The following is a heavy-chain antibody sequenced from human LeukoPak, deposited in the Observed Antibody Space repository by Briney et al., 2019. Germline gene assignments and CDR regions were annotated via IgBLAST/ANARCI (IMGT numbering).Heavy chain of an antibody. D-gene: IGHD4-17*01. Sequence: GGSLRLSCAASGFTVTSNYMSWVRQAPGKGLEWVSVIYSDGSTYYADSVKGRFTISRDNPKNTLYLQMNSLRAEDTAVYYCARDGAPGYGDYAGYFDYWGQGTLVTVSS. CDR2: IYSDGST. J-gene: IGHJ4*02. CDR3: ARDGAPGYGDYAGYFDY. V-gene: IGHV3-53*01. CDR1: GFTVTSNY.